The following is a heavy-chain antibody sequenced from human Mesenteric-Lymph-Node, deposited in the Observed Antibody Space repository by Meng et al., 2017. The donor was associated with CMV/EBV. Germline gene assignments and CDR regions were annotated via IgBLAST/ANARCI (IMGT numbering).Heavy chain of an antibody. J-gene: IGHJ2*01. CDR1: GYFISSSNW. D-gene: IGHD1-14*01. CDR3: ARYRDWFFDL. Sequence: LTCAVSGYFISSSNWWGWIRQPQGKGLEWIGYIYYSGSIYYNPSLKSRVTMSVDTSKNQFSLKLSSVTAVDTAVYYCARYRDWFFDLWGRGTLVTVSS. V-gene: IGHV4-28*02. CDR2: IYYSGSI.